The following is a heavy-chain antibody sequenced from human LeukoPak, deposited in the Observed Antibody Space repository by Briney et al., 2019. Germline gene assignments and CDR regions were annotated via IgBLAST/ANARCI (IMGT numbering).Heavy chain of an antibody. J-gene: IGHJ3*02. CDR2: ISYDGSNK. Sequence: GGSLRLSCAASGFTFSSYAMHWVRQAPGKGLEWVAVISYDGSNKYYADSVKGQFTISRDNSKNTLYLQMNSLRAEDTAVYYCARPYCGGDCPGAFDIWGQGTMVTVSS. V-gene: IGHV3-30-3*01. CDR3: ARPYCGGDCPGAFDI. D-gene: IGHD2-21*02. CDR1: GFTFSSYA.